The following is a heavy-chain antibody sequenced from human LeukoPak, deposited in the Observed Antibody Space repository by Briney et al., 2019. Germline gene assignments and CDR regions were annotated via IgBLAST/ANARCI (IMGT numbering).Heavy chain of an antibody. D-gene: IGHD6-19*01. CDR1: GFTFSSYA. CDR3: ARLYSTGWYGGPDY. CDR2: IYSGGAT. J-gene: IGHJ4*02. V-gene: IGHV3-23*03. Sequence: GGSLRLSCAASGFTFSSYAMSWVRQAPGKGLEWVSIIYSGGATFYADSVKGRFTISRENSKNTLWLQMNSLRAEDTAVYYCARLYSTGWYGGPDYWGQGTLVAVSS.